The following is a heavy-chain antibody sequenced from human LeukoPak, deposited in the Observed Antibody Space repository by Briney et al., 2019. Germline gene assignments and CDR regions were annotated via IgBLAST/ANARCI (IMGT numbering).Heavy chain of an antibody. D-gene: IGHD6-19*01. V-gene: IGHV4-39*07. CDR3: ARERAGYTSGWSLDY. Sequence: PSETLSLTCSVSGDSIDSPSYYWGWIRQPPGKGLEWIGNIYYSGSAHYNPSLRSRVTISRDTSRNQFSLSLRSVTAADTAVYYCARERAGYTSGWSLDYWGPGTLVTVSS. CDR2: IYYSGSA. J-gene: IGHJ4*02. CDR1: GDSIDSPSYY.